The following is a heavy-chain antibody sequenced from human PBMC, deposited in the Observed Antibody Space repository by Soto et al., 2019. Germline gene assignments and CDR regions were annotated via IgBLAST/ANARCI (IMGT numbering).Heavy chain of an antibody. CDR1: GFTFSIYA. Sequence: EVQLLESGGGLVQPGGSLRLSCEAAGFTFSIYAMSWVRQAPGKGLEWVSAISGSGGSTYYADSVKGRFTTSRDNSKNTLYLQMNSLRADDTAVYYCAKATRGGAATLIRDYWGQGTLVTVSS. CDR2: ISGSGGST. J-gene: IGHJ4*02. V-gene: IGHV3-23*01. CDR3: AKATRGGAATLIRDY. D-gene: IGHD6-13*01.